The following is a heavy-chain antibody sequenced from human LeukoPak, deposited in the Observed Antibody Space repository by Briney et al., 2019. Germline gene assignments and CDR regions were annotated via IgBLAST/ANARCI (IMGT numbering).Heavy chain of an antibody. D-gene: IGHD4-17*01. V-gene: IGHV4-59*11. CDR3: ARDNVAISTVSWFDP. CDR2: IYYSGTI. CDR1: GGSISGHY. J-gene: IGHJ5*02. Sequence: PSATLSLTCTVSGGSISGHYWNWIRQSPVKGLEWIGYIYYSGTIKYNPSLKSRVTMSVDTSKNQFSLRLSSVTAADTAVYYCARDNVAISTVSWFDPCGQGTLVTVSS.